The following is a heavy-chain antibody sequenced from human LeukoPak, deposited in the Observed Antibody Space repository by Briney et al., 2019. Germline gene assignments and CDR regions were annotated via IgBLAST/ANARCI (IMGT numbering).Heavy chain of an antibody. V-gene: IGHV3-30-3*01. CDR3: AKGYDYRSGAGSFDY. CDR2: ISYDGSDK. J-gene: IGHJ4*02. Sequence: GGSLRLSCAASGFTFRSYAIHWVRQAPGKGLEWVAFISYDGSDKNYADSVKGRFTISRDNSKNTLYLQMNGLRADDTAVYYCAKGYDYRSGAGSFDYWGQGTLVTVSS. CDR1: GFTFRSYA. D-gene: IGHD3-10*01.